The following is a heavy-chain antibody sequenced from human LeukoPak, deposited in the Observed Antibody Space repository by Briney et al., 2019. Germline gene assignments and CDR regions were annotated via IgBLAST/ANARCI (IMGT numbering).Heavy chain of an antibody. CDR3: ARDIMPYGDYPVFDY. D-gene: IGHD4-17*01. CDR2: ISYDGSNK. J-gene: IGHJ4*02. V-gene: IGHV3-30-3*01. CDR1: GFTFSSYA. Sequence: GGSLRLSCAASGFTFSSYAMHWVRQAPGKGLEWVAVISYDGSNKYYADSVKGRFTISRDNSKNTLYLQMNSLRAEDTAVYYCARDIMPYGDYPVFDYWGQGTLVTVSS.